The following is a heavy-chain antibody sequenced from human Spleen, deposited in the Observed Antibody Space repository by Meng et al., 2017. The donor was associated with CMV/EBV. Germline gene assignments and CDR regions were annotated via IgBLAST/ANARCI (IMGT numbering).Heavy chain of an antibody. Sequence: GESLKISRAASGFTFNNSWMHWVRQVPGKGLVWVAGINNDGTNTYYADSVKGRFTISRDNAKDMLYLQMNNLRVDDTAMFYCGEFAVGWGQGTLVTVSS. CDR3: GEFAVG. D-gene: IGHD1-26*01. CDR2: INNDGTNT. V-gene: IGHV3-74*01. CDR1: GFTFNNSW. J-gene: IGHJ4*02.